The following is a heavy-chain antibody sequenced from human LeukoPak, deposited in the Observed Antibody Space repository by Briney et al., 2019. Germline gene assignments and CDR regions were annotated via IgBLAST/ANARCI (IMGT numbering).Heavy chain of an antibody. CDR1: GASINDFY. D-gene: IGHD5-12*01. Sequence: SETLSLTCTVSGASINDFYWTWIRQPPGKGLEWIGYVYYGGSTNYNPSLKSRVSMSVDTSKNQFSLTLTSVTAADTAFYYCARGGIRGYSAFDNLDFWGLGTHVTVSS. CDR2: VYYGGST. CDR3: ARGGIRGYSAFDNLDF. V-gene: IGHV4-59*01. J-gene: IGHJ4*02.